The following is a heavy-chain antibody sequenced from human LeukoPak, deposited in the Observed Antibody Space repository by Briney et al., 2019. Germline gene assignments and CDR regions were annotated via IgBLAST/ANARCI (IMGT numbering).Heavy chain of an antibody. CDR1: GFTFSSYA. CDR3: ARQHYRKALDY. V-gene: IGHV3-23*01. J-gene: IGHJ4*02. D-gene: IGHD4-11*01. CDR2: IAGSGGDP. Sequence: GGSLRLSCAASGFTFSSYAMSWVRQAPGKGLEWVSTIAGSGGDPYYADSGRGRFTISRDISKNTLYLQMSSLRADDTAIYYCARQHYRKALDYWGQGTLLTVSS.